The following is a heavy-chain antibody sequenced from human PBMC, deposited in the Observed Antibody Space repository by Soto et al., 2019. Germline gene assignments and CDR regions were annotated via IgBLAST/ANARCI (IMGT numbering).Heavy chain of an antibody. CDR3: ARVRFLEWSPVDY. J-gene: IGHJ4*02. V-gene: IGHV4-59*01. Sequence: PSETLSLTCTVSGGSISSYYWSWIRQPPGKGLEWIGYIYYSGSTNYNPSLKSRVTISVDTSKNQFSLNLSSVTAADTAVYYCARVRFLEWSPVDYWGQGTLVTVSS. CDR2: IYYSGST. D-gene: IGHD3-3*01. CDR1: GGSISSYY.